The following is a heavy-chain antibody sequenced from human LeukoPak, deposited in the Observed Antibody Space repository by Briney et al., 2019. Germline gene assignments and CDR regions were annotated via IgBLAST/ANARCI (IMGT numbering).Heavy chain of an antibody. J-gene: IGHJ5*02. CDR2: INPNSGGT. Sequence: ASVKVSCKASGYTFTGYYMHWVRQAPGQGLEWMGWINPNSGGTNYAQKFQGRVTMTRDTSISTAYMELTRLRSDDTAVYYCARVDISRGPYNWFDPWGQGTLSPSPQ. CDR1: GYTFTGYY. V-gene: IGHV1-2*02. CDR3: ARVDISRGPYNWFDP. D-gene: IGHD2-2*03.